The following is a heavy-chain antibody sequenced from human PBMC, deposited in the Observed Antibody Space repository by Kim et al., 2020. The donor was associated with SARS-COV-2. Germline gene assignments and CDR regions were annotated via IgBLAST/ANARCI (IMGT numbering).Heavy chain of an antibody. CDR3: AREGYYYGSGVDAGGFDY. CDR2: IKQDGSEK. J-gene: IGHJ4*02. V-gene: IGHV3-7*01. Sequence: GGSLRLSCAASGFTFSSYWMSWVRQAPGKGLEWVANIKQDGSEKYYVDSVKGRFTISRDNAKNSLYLQMNSLRAEDTAVYYCAREGYYYGSGVDAGGFDYWGQGTLVTVSS. CDR1: GFTFSSYW. D-gene: IGHD3-10*01.